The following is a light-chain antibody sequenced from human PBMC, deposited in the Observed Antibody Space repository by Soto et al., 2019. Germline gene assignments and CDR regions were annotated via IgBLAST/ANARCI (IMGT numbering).Light chain of an antibody. Sequence: DLQMTQSPSSLSASVGDRVTITCRASQSVGAYLSWYQHKPGKAPKLVIYAASSLQSGVPSRFSGSGSGTDFTLAISSLQSIDFATYYCQQSYSLPHTFGQGTKLDIK. CDR1: QSVGAY. CDR2: AAS. J-gene: IGKJ2*01. CDR3: QQSYSLPHT. V-gene: IGKV1-39*01.